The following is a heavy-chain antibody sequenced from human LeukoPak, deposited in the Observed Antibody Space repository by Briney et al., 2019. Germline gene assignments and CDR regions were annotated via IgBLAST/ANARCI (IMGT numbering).Heavy chain of an antibody. V-gene: IGHV4-59*08. CDR1: GGSISSYY. CDR3: ARSSMVRGVIITHPLGLDY. Sequence: SETLSLTCTVSGGSISSYYWSWIRQPPGKGLEWIGYIYYSGSTNYNPSLKSRVTISVDTSKNQFSLKLSSVTAADTAVYHCARSSMVRGVIITHPLGLDYWGQGTLVTVSS. J-gene: IGHJ4*02. D-gene: IGHD3-10*01. CDR2: IYYSGST.